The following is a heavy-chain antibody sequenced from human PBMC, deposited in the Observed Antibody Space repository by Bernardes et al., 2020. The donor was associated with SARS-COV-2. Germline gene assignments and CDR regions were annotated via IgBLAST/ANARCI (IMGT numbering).Heavy chain of an antibody. V-gene: IGHV3-23*01. CDR1: GFTFNNYA. D-gene: IGHD3-10*01. CDR2: INADDGRT. CDR3: AKRPAEFGGLLVYCDR. Sequence: GGSLRLSCTASGFTFNNYAMSWVRQAPGKGLQWPSSINADDGRTYYEDSVKGRFTISRDNSRNTLYLQMNSLRAEDTAVYYCAKRPAEFGGLLVYCDRWGQGTLVTVSS. J-gene: IGHJ4*02.